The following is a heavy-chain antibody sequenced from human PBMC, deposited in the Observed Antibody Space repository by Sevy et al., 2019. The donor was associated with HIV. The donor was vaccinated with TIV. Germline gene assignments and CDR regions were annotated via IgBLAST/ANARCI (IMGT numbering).Heavy chain of an antibody. CDR1: GFTFSSYA. V-gene: IGHV3-30*04. CDR3: AREEVLLWFGELPPWYFDY. D-gene: IGHD3-10*01. J-gene: IGHJ4*02. Sequence: GGSLRLSCAASGFTFSSYAMHWVRQAPGKGLEWVAVISYDGRNKYYADSVKGGFTISRDNSKNTLYLQRNSLRAEDTAVYYCAREEVLLWFGELPPWYFDYWGQGTLVTVSS. CDR2: ISYDGRNK.